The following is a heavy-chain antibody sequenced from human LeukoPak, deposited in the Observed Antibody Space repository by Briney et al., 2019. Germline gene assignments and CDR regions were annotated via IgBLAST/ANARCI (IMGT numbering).Heavy chain of an antibody. CDR2: IHPGDSDT. D-gene: IGHD3-22*01. V-gene: IGHV5-51*01. Sequence: GESLKISCKGSGYTFTSYWVGWVRQMSGKGLEWMGIIHPGDSDTGYSPSFQGQVTISVDKSISIAYLQWSSLKASDTAMYYCARLHDSSASYFDYWGQGTLVTVSS. J-gene: IGHJ4*02. CDR3: ARLHDSSASYFDY. CDR1: GYTFTSYW.